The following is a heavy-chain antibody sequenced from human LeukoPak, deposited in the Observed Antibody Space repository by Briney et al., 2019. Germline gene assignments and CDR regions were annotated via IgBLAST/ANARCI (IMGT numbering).Heavy chain of an antibody. D-gene: IGHD6-6*01. J-gene: IGHJ4*02. Sequence: SETLSLTCTVSGGSISSGGYYWSWIRQPPGKGLEWIGSIYYSGSTYYNPSLKSRVTISVDTSKNQFSLKLSSVTAADTAVYYCARRSLTRSGGSSWKWGQGTLVTVSS. V-gene: IGHV4-30-2*03. CDR3: ARRSLTRSGGSSWK. CDR2: IYYSGST. CDR1: GGSISSGGYY.